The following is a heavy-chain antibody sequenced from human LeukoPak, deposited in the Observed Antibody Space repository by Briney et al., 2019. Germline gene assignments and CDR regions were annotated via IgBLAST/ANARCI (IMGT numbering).Heavy chain of an antibody. CDR3: ARGGDYDFWSGYYPHHAPRVPFDY. V-gene: IGHV1-18*01. CDR2: ISAYNGNT. D-gene: IGHD3-3*01. Sequence: ASVKVSCKASGYTFTSYGISWVRQAPGQGLEWMGWISAYNGNTNYAQKLQGRVTMTTDTSTSTAYMELSSLRAEDTAVYYCARGGDYDFWSGYYPHHAPRVPFDYWGQGPLVTVSS. CDR1: GYTFTSYG. J-gene: IGHJ4*02.